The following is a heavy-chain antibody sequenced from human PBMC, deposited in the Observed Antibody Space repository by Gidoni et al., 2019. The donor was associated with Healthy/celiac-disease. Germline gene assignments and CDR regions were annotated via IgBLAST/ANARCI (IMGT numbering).Heavy chain of an antibody. CDR3: AHRPGWLAGFDY. D-gene: IGHD2-21*01. V-gene: IGHV2-5*01. Sequence: QITLKESGPTLVNPTQTLTLTCTFSGFSLSTSGVGVGWIRQPPGKALEWLALIYWNDDKRYSPSLKSRLTITNDTSKNQVVLTMTNMDPVDTATYYCAHRPGWLAGFDYWGQGTLVTVSS. CDR1: GFSLSTSGVG. J-gene: IGHJ4*02. CDR2: IYWNDDK.